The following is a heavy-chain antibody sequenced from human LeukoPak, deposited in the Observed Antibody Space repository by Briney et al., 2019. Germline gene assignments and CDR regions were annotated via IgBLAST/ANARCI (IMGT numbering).Heavy chain of an antibody. J-gene: IGHJ4*02. V-gene: IGHV3-30*02. Sequence: GGSLRLSCAASGFTFSSYGMHWVRQAPGKGLEWVAFIRYDGSNKYYADSVKGRFTISRDNSKNTLYLQMNSLRAEDTAVYYCARLIAVAGRGGFDYWGQGTLVTVSS. D-gene: IGHD6-19*01. CDR3: ARLIAVAGRGGFDY. CDR2: IRYDGSNK. CDR1: GFTFSSYG.